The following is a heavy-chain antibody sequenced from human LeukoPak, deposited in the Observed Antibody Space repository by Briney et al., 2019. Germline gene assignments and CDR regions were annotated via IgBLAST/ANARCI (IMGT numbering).Heavy chain of an antibody. Sequence: PGRSLRLSCAASGFTFDDYAMHWVRQVPGKGLEWVSGIAWNGGRVDYVDSVKGRFAISRDNAKNSLYLQMDGLRVEDTAFYYCVKDKSTVISLGGGYFDFWGQGTLVTVSS. V-gene: IGHV3-9*01. CDR1: GFTFDDYA. J-gene: IGHJ4*02. D-gene: IGHD4-17*01. CDR3: VKDKSTVISLGGGYFDF. CDR2: IAWNGGRV.